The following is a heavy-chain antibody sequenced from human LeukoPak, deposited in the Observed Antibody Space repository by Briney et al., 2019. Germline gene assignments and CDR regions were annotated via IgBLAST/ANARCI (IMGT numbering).Heavy chain of an antibody. Sequence: GRSLRLSCAASGVIFSNVWMTCVRQSPGKGLEWFGRIKSKTHGGTMDYAAPVKGRFTISRDDSKSTLFLQVNDLKPEDTAMYYCTTLGYSGYAFNCWGQGTLVTVSS. CDR2: IKSKTHGGTM. CDR1: GVIFSNVW. D-gene: IGHD3-22*01. V-gene: IGHV3-15*01. J-gene: IGHJ4*02. CDR3: TTLGYSGYAFNC.